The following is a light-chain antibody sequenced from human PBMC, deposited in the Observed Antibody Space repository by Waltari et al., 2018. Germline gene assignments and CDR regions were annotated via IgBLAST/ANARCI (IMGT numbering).Light chain of an antibody. CDR3: QTGGHGTCV. CDR2: VNSDGSH. J-gene: IGLJ3*02. CDR1: SGHSSNV. Sequence: QLVLTQSPSASASLGASVKLTCTLSSGHSSNVIAWHQQQPEKGPRYLMKVNSDGSHSKGDKIPDRFSGSSSGAEHYLPISSLQSEDEADYYCQTGGHGTCVFGGGTKLTVL. V-gene: IGLV4-69*01.